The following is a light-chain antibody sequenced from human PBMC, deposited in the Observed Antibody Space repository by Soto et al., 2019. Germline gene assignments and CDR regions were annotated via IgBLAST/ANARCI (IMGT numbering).Light chain of an antibody. CDR3: QSYDRSLTGVV. CDR2: SNN. J-gene: IGLJ2*01. V-gene: IGLV1-40*01. Sequence: HSVLTQPPSVSGAPGQRVTISCTGTSSSIGAGYDVHWYQQLPGTAPKLLIYSNNNRPSGVPDRFSGSKSGTSASLAITGLQAEDEADYYCQSYDRSLTGVVFGGGTKLTVL. CDR1: SSSIGAGYD.